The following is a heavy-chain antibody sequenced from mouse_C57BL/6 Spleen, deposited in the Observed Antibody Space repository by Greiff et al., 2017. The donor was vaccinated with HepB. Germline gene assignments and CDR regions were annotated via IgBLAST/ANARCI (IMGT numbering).Heavy chain of an antibody. D-gene: IGHD1-1*01. CDR1: GYTFTSYG. CDR3: ALLRIYAMDY. Sequence: QVQLQESGAELARPGASVKLSCKASGYTFTSYGISWVKQRTGQGLEWIGEIYPRSGNTYYNEKFKGKATLTADKSSSTAYMELRSLTSEDSAVYFCALLRIYAMDYWGQGTSVTVSS. V-gene: IGHV1-81*01. CDR2: IYPRSGNT. J-gene: IGHJ4*01.